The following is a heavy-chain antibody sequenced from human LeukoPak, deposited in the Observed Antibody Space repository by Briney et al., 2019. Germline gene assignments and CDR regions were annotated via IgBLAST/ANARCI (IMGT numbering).Heavy chain of an antibody. Sequence: PSETLSLTCAVYGGSFSGYYWSWIRQPPGKGLEWIGEINHSESTNYNPSLKSRVTISVDTSKNQFSLKLSSVTAADTAVYYCAAKPKYSSGWWGYWGQGTLVTVSS. V-gene: IGHV4-34*01. CDR3: AAKPKYSSGWWGY. CDR2: INHSEST. CDR1: GGSFSGYY. D-gene: IGHD6-19*01. J-gene: IGHJ4*02.